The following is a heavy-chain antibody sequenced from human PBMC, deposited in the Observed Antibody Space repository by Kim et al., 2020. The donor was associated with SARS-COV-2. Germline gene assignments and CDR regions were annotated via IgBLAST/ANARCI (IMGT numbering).Heavy chain of an antibody. CDR1: GFIFDDYA. J-gene: IGHJ4*02. Sequence: GGSLRLSCAASGFIFDDYAMHWVRQAPGKGLEWVSGISWNSGKIAYADSVKGRFSISRDNAKNSLYLQMYSLRADDTAVYYCVKDIAVADFYYFDYWGQGTLVTVSS. V-gene: IGHV3-9*01. D-gene: IGHD6-19*01. CDR3: VKDIAVADFYYFDY. CDR2: ISWNSGKI.